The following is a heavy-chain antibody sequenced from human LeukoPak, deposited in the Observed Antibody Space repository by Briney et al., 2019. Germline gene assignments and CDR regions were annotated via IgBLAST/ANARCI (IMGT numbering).Heavy chain of an antibody. Sequence: GGSLRLSCAASGFTFSDYSMNWVRQAPGKGLEWVSYISGSTNTIYYADSVNGRFTISRDNAKNSPYLQMNSLRAEDTAVYYCARDQRGSMARGIKDAFDLWGPGTMVTVSS. CDR1: GFTFSDYS. V-gene: IGHV3-48*01. D-gene: IGHD3-10*01. J-gene: IGHJ3*01. CDR2: ISGSTNTI. CDR3: ARDQRGSMARGIKDAFDL.